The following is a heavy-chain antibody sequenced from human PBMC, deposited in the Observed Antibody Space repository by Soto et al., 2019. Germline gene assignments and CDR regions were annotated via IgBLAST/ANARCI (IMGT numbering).Heavy chain of an antibody. V-gene: IGHV4-30-4*01. CDR2: IYYSGST. J-gene: IGHJ6*02. Sequence: QVQLQESGPGLVKPSQTLSLTCTVSGGSISSGDYYWSWIRQPPGKGLEWIGYIYYSGSTYYNPSLNSRVTISVDTSNNQFSLKTSSVTAADTAVYYCARADSTSWGYGMDVWGQGTTVTVSS. D-gene: IGHD2-2*01. CDR1: GGSISSGDYY. CDR3: ARADSTSWGYGMDV.